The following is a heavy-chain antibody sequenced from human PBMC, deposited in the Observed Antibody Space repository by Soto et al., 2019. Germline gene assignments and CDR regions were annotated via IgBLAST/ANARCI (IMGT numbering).Heavy chain of an antibody. V-gene: IGHV1-69*02. CDR1: GGTFSSYT. J-gene: IGHJ6*02. CDR3: ASPRADLVATDSMDV. Sequence: QVQLVQSGAEVKKPGSSVKVSCKASGGTFSSYTISWVRQAPGQGLEWMGRIIPILGIANYAQKFQGRVTITADKSTSTAYMELSSLRSEDTAVYYCASPRADLVATDSMDVWGQGTTVTVSS. D-gene: IGHD5-12*01. CDR2: IIPILGIA.